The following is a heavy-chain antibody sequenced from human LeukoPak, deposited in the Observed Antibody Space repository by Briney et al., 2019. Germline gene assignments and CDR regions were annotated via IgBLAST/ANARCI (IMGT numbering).Heavy chain of an antibody. CDR3: ARIGGDRHPIEY. J-gene: IGHJ4*02. V-gene: IGHV3-33*01. Sequence: PGRSLRLSCAASGFTFSSYGMHWVRQAPGKGLEWVAVIWYDGTNKYYADSVEGRFTISRDNSKNTLYLQMNSLRAEDTAVYYCARIGGDRHPIEYWGQGTLVTVSS. D-gene: IGHD2-21*02. CDR1: GFTFSSYG. CDR2: IWYDGTNK.